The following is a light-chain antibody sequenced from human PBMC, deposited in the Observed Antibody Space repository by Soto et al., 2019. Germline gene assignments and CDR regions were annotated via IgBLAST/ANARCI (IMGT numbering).Light chain of an antibody. J-gene: IGLJ2*01. CDR3: ASYTGTSTVVL. Sequence: QSALTQPASVSGSPGQSITISCAGTSSDIGAYNYVSWYQQHPGRAPKLMLYEVSHRPSGVSNRFSGSKSANTASLTISGLQPEDEADYYCASYTGTSTVVLFGGGTKLTVL. CDR1: SSDIGAYNY. CDR2: EVS. V-gene: IGLV2-14*01.